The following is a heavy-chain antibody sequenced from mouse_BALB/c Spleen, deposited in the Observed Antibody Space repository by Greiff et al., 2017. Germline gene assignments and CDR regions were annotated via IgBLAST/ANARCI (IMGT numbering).Heavy chain of an antibody. J-gene: IGHJ4*01. CDR2: ISSGGSYT. CDR1: GFTFSSYT. Sequence: EVQGVESGGGLVKPGGSLKLSCAASGFTFSSYTMSWVRQTPEKRLEWVATISSGGSYTYYPDSVKGRFTISRDNAKNTLYLQMSSLKSEDTAMYYCTRDHPALTACAMDYWGQGTSVTVSS. D-gene: IGHD1-2*01. V-gene: IGHV5-6-4*01. CDR3: TRDHPALTACAMDY.